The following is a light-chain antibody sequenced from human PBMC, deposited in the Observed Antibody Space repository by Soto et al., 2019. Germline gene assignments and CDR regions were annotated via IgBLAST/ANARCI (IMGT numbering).Light chain of an antibody. J-gene: IGKJ5*01. CDR1: QSVSSY. V-gene: IGKV3-11*01. CDR3: QQGNSFPIT. Sequence: EIVFTQSPATLSLSPGERATLSFRASQSVSSYLAWYQQKPGQTPRLLIYGASTRATGIPARFRGSGSETDFTLTISSLQPEDFATYYCQQGNSFPITFGQGTRLEIK. CDR2: GAS.